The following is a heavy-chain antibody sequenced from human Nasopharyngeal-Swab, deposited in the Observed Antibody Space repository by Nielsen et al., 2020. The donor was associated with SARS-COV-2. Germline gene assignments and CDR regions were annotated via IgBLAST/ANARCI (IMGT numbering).Heavy chain of an antibody. Sequence: SETLSPTCAVYGGSFSDYYWSWIRQPPGKGLEWIGEINHSGSTSYNASLKSRVTISIDTSKNQFSLKLNSVTAADTAVYYCARGSGLGMSYSLAHYFYYGMDVWGQGTTVTVSS. CDR1: GGSFSDYY. CDR2: INHSGST. V-gene: IGHV4-34*01. J-gene: IGHJ6*02. CDR3: ARGSGLGMSYSLAHYFYYGMDV. D-gene: IGHD1-26*01.